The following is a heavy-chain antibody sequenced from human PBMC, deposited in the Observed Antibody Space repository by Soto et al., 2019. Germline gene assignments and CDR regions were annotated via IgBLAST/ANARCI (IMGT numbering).Heavy chain of an antibody. D-gene: IGHD2-8*01. CDR2: ISGDGGNT. V-gene: IGHV3-23*01. J-gene: IGHJ4*02. Sequence: GGSLRLSCAASGFTFSSYGMSWVRQAPGRGLEWVSVISGDGGNTYYADSVKGRFTISRDNSKDTLYLQMNSLRAEDTAVYYCVKDVKYCTNTGCHAQGRDHFDYWGQGTLVTVSS. CDR1: GFTFSSYG. CDR3: VKDVKYCTNTGCHAQGRDHFDY.